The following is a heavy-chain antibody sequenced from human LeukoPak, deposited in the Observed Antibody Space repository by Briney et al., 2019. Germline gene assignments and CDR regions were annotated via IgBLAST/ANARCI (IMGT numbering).Heavy chain of an antibody. CDR2: VSADGRTQ. Sequence: GRSLRLSCAASGFTFRAYSIHWVRQAPGKGLEWVAVVSADGRTQLYSDSVKGRFTVSRDNSLNTLHLQMDSLKTEDTAVYYCAREFGHNRWYFDYWGQGALVTVSS. CDR1: GFTFRAYS. V-gene: IGHV3-30*03. CDR3: AREFGHNRWYFDY. D-gene: IGHD5-24*01. J-gene: IGHJ4*02.